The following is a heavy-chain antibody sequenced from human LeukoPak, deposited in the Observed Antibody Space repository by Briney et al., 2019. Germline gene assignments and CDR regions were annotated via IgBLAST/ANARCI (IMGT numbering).Heavy chain of an antibody. D-gene: IGHD1-26*01. CDR1: GYTFTSYG. Sequence: ASVKVSCKASGYTFTSYGISWVRQAPGQGLEWMGWISTYNGNTNYAQKLQGRVTMTTDTSTSTAYMELRSLRSDDTAVYYCARSPEYSGSHKLLWFDYWGQGTLVTVSS. J-gene: IGHJ4*02. CDR2: ISTYNGNT. V-gene: IGHV1-18*01. CDR3: ARSPEYSGSHKLLWFDY.